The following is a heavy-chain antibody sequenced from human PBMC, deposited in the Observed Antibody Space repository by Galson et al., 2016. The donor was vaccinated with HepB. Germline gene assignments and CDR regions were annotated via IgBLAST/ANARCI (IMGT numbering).Heavy chain of an antibody. J-gene: IGHJ4*02. CDR2: ISGSGGST. Sequence: SLRLSCAASGFTFSSYAMSWVRQAPGKGLEWVSGISGSGGSTYYADSVKGRFTISRDNSKNTVFLQMNSLRAEDTAVYYCAKDEGVVWYCFTSWGQGALVTVSS. CDR1: GFTFSSYA. V-gene: IGHV3-23*01. CDR3: AKDEGVVWYCFTS. D-gene: IGHD3-3*01.